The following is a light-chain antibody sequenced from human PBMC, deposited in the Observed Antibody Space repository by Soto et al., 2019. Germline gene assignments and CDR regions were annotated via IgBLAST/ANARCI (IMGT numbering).Light chain of an antibody. CDR3: QQYNCYSRT. V-gene: IGKV1-5*01. CDR1: QSIGDS. J-gene: IGKJ1*01. Sequence: DIQMTQSPSTLSASVGDRVTITCRASQSIGDSLAWYQQKPGKAPYLLISDVSSLERGVPSRFSGSGSGTEFTPTFSSMQPDDFATFYCQQYNCYSRTFGQGTKVEI. CDR2: DVS.